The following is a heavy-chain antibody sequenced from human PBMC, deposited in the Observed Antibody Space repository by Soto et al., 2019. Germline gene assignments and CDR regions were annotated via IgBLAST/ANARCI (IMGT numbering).Heavy chain of an antibody. CDR2: ISDTGGKT. J-gene: IGHJ6*03. Sequence: GGSLRLSCAASGFTFSDYALSWVRQAPGQGLEWVSTISDTGGKTYYADSVKGRITVSRDNSKNTLYLQMTSLSAEDTAVYYCAKGGNTNNNYYYYMDVWGKGTAVTVSS. CDR1: GFTFSDYA. D-gene: IGHD2-15*01. CDR3: AKGGNTNNNYYYYMDV. V-gene: IGHV3-23*01.